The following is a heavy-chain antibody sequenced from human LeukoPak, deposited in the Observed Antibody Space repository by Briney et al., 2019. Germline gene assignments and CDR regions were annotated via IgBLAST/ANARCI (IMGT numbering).Heavy chain of an antibody. Sequence: ASVKVSCKASGYTFTSYGISWVRQAPGQGLEWMGWISAYNGNTNYAQKLQGRVTMTTDTSTSTAYMELRSLRSDDTAVYYCARESRITIFGVVIKGYFDYWGQGTLVTVSS. CDR3: ARESRITIFGVVIKGYFDY. D-gene: IGHD3-3*01. V-gene: IGHV1-18*01. CDR1: GYTFTSYG. J-gene: IGHJ4*02. CDR2: ISAYNGNT.